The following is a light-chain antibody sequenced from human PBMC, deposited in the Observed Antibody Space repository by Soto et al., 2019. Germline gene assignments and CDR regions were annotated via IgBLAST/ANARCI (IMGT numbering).Light chain of an antibody. CDR1: SSDVGGYKY. V-gene: IGLV2-14*03. CDR2: DVN. CDR3: SSYTSSSTWV. J-gene: IGLJ3*02. Sequence: QSALTQPASVSGSPGQSITISCTGTSSDVGGYKYVSCYQQHPGKAPKLIIYDVNNRPSGVSNRFSGSKSGNTASLTISGRQAEDEDDYYCSSYTSSSTWVFGGGTKLTVL.